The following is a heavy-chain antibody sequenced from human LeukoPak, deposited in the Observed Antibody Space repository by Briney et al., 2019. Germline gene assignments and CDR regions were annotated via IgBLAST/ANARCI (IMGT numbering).Heavy chain of an antibody. V-gene: IGHV3-7*01. J-gene: IGHJ6*02. D-gene: IGHD2-15*01. Sequence: GGSLRLSCAASGFTFSSYWMSWVRQAPGKGLEWVAYINEGGSGKHYVDSVKGRFTISTDNAKNSLYLQMNSLRAEDTAVYYCARRGAGYCSGGSCPGTFSYHYYGMDVWGQGTTVTVSS. CDR2: INEGGSGK. CDR1: GFTFSSYW. CDR3: ARRGAGYCSGGSCPGTFSYHYYGMDV.